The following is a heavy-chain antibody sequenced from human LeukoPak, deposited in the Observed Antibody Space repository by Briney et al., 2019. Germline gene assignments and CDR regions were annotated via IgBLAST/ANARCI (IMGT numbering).Heavy chain of an antibody. Sequence: SETLSLTCAVSGVSVNSSQYYWGWIRQPPGKGLEWIGTMYYSGSPYYNPSLKSRLTISVDTSKNQFFLNLISVTAADTAVYFCARPREPYVDFWGQGSLVPVSS. V-gene: IGHV4-39*01. CDR3: ARPREPYVDF. CDR1: GVSVNSSQYY. D-gene: IGHD1-26*01. J-gene: IGHJ4*02. CDR2: MYYSGSP.